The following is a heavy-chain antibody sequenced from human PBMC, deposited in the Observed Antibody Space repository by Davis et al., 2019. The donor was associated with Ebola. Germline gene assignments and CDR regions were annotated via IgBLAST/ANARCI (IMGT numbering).Heavy chain of an antibody. CDR1: GYTFTSYG. CDR2: IIPILGIA. V-gene: IGHV1-69*04. J-gene: IGHJ4*02. D-gene: IGHD3-10*01. Sequence: SVKVSCKASGYTFTSYGISWVRQAPGQGLEWMGRIIPILGIANYAQKFQGRVTITADKSTSTAYMELSSLRSEDTAVYYCARRVLRGYFDYWGQGTLVTVSS. CDR3: ARRVLRGYFDY.